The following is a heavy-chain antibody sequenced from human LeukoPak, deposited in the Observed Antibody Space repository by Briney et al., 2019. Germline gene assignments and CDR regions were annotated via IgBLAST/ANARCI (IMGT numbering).Heavy chain of an antibody. CDR3: ARLQYCSGTSCYWFDP. CDR2: IYHTGST. CDR1: GGSIRSGDFY. Sequence: SETLSLTCTVSGGSIRSGDFYWSWIRQPLGKGLEWIGYIYHTGSTYYNPSLKSRVTISVDTSKNQFSLRLSSVTAADTAVYYCARLQYCSGTSCYWFDPWGQGTLVTVSS. J-gene: IGHJ5*02. V-gene: IGHV4-30-2*01. D-gene: IGHD2-2*01.